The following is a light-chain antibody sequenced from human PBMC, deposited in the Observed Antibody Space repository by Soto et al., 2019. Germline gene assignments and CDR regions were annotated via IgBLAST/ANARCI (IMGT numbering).Light chain of an antibody. CDR1: SSNIGKNY. Sequence: QPVLTQPPSASGTPGQRVTISCSGRSSNIGKNYVYWYQQLPGTAPKVLIYWNNQRPSGVPDRFSGSKSGTSASLAISGLRSDDAADYYCAAWDDSLSGYVFATGTKLTVL. CDR3: AAWDDSLSGYV. CDR2: WNN. V-gene: IGLV1-47*01. J-gene: IGLJ1*01.